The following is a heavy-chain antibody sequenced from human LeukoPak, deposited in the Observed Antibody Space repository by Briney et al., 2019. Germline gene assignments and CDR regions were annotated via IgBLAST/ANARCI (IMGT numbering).Heavy chain of an antibody. Sequence: GGSLRLSCAASGFTFSSYWMHWVRQAPGKGLVWVSRINSDGSSTSYADSVKGRFTISRDDAKNTLYLQMNSLRAEDTAVYYCAREQANSYYDFWSGQNSLLDYWGQGTLVTVSS. CDR3: AREQANSYYDFWSGQNSLLDY. D-gene: IGHD3-3*01. CDR2: INSDGSST. CDR1: GFTFSSYW. J-gene: IGHJ4*02. V-gene: IGHV3-74*01.